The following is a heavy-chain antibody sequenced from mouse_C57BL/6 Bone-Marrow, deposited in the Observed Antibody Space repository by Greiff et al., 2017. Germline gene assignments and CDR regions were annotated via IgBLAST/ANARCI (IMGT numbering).Heavy chain of an antibody. Sequence: QVQLQQSGPGLVQPSQCLSLSCTVSGFSLTSYGVHWVRQSPGKGLEWLGVIWSGGSTDYNAAFISRLSSSKDNSKSQIFLKMNSLQADDTAIYYCARGGTLAYWGQGTLVTVSA. CDR3: ARGGTLAY. CDR1: GFSLTSYG. J-gene: IGHJ3*01. V-gene: IGHV2-2*01. D-gene: IGHD2-14*01. CDR2: IWSGGST.